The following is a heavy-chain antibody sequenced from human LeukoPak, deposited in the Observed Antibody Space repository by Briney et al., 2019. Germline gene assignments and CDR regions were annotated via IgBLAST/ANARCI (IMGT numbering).Heavy chain of an antibody. V-gene: IGHV3-23*01. J-gene: IGHJ4*02. CDR3: AKTNGYYSD. CDR1: GFTFSSYG. Sequence: GGYLRRYGAASGFTFSSYGMNWVRQAPGKGLEWVSGISGSGGTTYYADSVKGRFTISRDNSKNSLSLQVSSLRAEDTAVYYCAKTNGYYSDWGQGTLVTVSS. D-gene: IGHD3-22*01. CDR2: ISGSGGTT.